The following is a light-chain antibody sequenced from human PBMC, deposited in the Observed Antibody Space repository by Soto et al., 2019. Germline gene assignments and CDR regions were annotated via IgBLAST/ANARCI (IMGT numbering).Light chain of an antibody. V-gene: IGKV3-20*01. J-gene: IGKJ5*01. Sequence: DIVLTQSPGTLPLSPGERATLSCRASQSVSNSYLAWYQQKPGQAPRLLMYGASNRATGIPDRFSGSGSETDFTLTISRLEPEDFAVYYCQQYGISPITFGQGTRLEIK. CDR1: QSVSNSY. CDR2: GAS. CDR3: QQYGISPIT.